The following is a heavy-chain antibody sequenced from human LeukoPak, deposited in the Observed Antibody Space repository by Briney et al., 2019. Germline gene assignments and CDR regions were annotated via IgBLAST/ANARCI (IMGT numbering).Heavy chain of an antibody. CDR2: IYYSGNT. CDR1: GGSISSSAYY. V-gene: IGHV4-39*01. CDR3: ARQSTAMGTFDY. J-gene: IGHJ4*02. Sequence: KSSETLSLTCTVSGGSISSSAYYWGWIRQPPGKGLEWIGSIYYSGNTYYNPSLKSRVTISVDTSKNQFSLTLSSVTAADTAVYYCARQSTAMGTFDYWGQGTLVTVSS. D-gene: IGHD5-18*01.